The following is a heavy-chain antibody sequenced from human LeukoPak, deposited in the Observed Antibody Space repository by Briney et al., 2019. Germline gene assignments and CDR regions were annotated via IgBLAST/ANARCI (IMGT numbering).Heavy chain of an antibody. D-gene: IGHD6-13*01. J-gene: IGHJ4*02. CDR1: GFTFSDYT. V-gene: IGHV3-21*01. Sequence: GGSLRLSCTASGFTFSDYTMNWVRQAPGNELEWLSSISASSGYIFYADSVKGRFTISRDNAKNSLYLQMNSLRAEDTAVYYCARDSTSWYVFDWGQGTLVTVSS. CDR3: ARDSTSWYVFD. CDR2: ISASSGYI.